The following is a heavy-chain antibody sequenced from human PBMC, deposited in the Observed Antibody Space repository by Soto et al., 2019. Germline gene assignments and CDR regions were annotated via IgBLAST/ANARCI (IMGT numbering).Heavy chain of an antibody. CDR3: VKDLGVGATTWGGAVDI. V-gene: IGHV3-23*01. D-gene: IGHD1-26*01. Sequence: GGSLRLSCAASGFTFSSYAMSWVRQAPGKGLEWVSAISGSGGSTYYADSVKGRFTISRDNSKNTLYLQMNSLRAEDTAVYYCVKDLGVGATTWGGAVDIWGQGTMVTVSS. J-gene: IGHJ3*02. CDR2: ISGSGGST. CDR1: GFTFSSYA.